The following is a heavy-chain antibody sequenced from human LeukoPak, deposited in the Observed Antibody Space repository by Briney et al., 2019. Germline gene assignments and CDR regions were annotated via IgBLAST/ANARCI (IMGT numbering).Heavy chain of an antibody. V-gene: IGHV3-23*01. CDR1: GFTFSRYS. Sequence: GGSLRLSCAASGFTFSRYSMSWVRQAPGKGLEWVSTISYSGGSTYYADSVKGRLAISRDSSKNTLYLQMNGLRGEDTAVYYCAKDDGGSPPDAFDIWGQGTLVTVSS. D-gene: IGHD1-26*01. CDR2: ISYSGGST. CDR3: AKDDGGSPPDAFDI. J-gene: IGHJ3*02.